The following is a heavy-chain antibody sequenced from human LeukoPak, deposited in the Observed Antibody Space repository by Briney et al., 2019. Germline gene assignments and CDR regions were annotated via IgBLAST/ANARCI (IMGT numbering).Heavy chain of an antibody. CDR1: GFSFSNYG. V-gene: IGHV3-33*01. CDR2: IWHDGSNK. Sequence: GGSLRLSCAASGFSFSNYGMHWVRQAPGKGLEWVAVIWHDGSNKYYADSVKGRFTIFRDNSNNTLYLQMNSLRVEDTAVYYCARGGTMVVYYWGQGTLVTVSS. CDR3: ARGGTMVVYY. D-gene: IGHD3-10*01. J-gene: IGHJ4*02.